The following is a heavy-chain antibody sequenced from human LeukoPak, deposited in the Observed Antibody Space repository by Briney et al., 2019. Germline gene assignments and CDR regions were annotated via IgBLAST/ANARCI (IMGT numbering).Heavy chain of an antibody. J-gene: IGHJ6*02. CDR3: ARHIYDFWSVLHMDV. Sequence: SETLSLTCTVSGGSISSYYWSWIRQPPGKGLEWIGYIYYSGSTNYNPSLKSRVTISVDTSKNQFSLKLSSVTAADTAVYYCARHIYDFWSVLHMDVWGQGTTVTVSS. D-gene: IGHD3-3*01. CDR2: IYYSGST. V-gene: IGHV4-59*08. CDR1: GGSISSYY.